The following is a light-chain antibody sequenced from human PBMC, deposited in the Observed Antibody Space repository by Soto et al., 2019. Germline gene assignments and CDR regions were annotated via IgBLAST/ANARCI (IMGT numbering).Light chain of an antibody. CDR2: EVS. CDR1: SSDVGGYNY. Sequence: QSVLTQPASVSGSPGQSITISCTGTSSDVGGYNYVSWYQYHPGKAPKLMIYEVSNRPSGVSNGFSGSKSGNTASLTISGLQAEDEADYYCSSYTSSSTVVFGGGTKLTVL. CDR3: SSYTSSSTVV. V-gene: IGLV2-14*01. J-gene: IGLJ2*01.